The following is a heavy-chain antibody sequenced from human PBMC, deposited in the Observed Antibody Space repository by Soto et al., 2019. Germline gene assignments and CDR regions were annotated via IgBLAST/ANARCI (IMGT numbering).Heavy chain of an antibody. CDR1: GGSISSSSYY. CDR2: IYYSGST. D-gene: IGHD5-12*01. V-gene: IGHV4-39*01. J-gene: IGHJ4*02. Sequence: PSETLSLTCTVSGGSISSSSYYWGWIRQPPGKGLEWIGSIYYSGSTYYNPSLKSRVTISVDTSKNQFSLKLSSVTAADTAVYYCARHCFDGYDHAKAQEFDYWGQGTLVTVSS. CDR3: ARHCFDGYDHAKAQEFDY.